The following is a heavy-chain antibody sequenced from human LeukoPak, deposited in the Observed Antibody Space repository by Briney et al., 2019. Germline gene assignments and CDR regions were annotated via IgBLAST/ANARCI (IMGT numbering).Heavy chain of an antibody. J-gene: IGHJ4*02. CDR2: INPNSGGT. CDR1: GYTFTSYY. D-gene: IGHD3-10*01. CDR3: AREGAVRGRSPMGFTHY. V-gene: IGHV1-2*06. Sequence: ASVKVSCKASGYTFTSYYMHWVRQAPGQGLEWKGRINPNSGGTNYAQKFQGRVTMTRDTSISTAYMELSRLRSDDTAVYYCAREGAVRGRSPMGFTHYWGQGTLVTVSS.